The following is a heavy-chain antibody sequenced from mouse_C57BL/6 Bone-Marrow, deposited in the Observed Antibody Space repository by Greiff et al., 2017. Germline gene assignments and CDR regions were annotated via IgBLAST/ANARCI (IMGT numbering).Heavy chain of an antibody. V-gene: IGHV1-76*01. Sequence: VKLQESGAELVRPGASVKLSCKASGYTFTDYYINWVKQRPGQGLEWIARIYPGSGNTYYNEKFKGKATLTAEKSSSTAYMQLSSLTSEDSAVYFCARSWLLPSKAMDYWGQGTSVTVSS. CDR1: GYTFTDYY. CDR3: ARSWLLPSKAMDY. CDR2: IYPGSGNT. D-gene: IGHD2-3*01. J-gene: IGHJ4*01.